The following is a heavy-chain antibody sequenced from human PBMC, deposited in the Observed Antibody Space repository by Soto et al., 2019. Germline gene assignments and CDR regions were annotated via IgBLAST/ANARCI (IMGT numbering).Heavy chain of an antibody. Sequence: GGSLRLSCAASGFTFSDYYMSWIRQAPGKGLEWVSYISSSSSYTNYADSVKGRFTISRDTAKNSLYLQMNSLRAEDTAVYYCARDPARDIVATISGQGAFDIWGQGTMVTVSS. J-gene: IGHJ3*02. V-gene: IGHV3-11*06. D-gene: IGHD5-12*01. CDR3: ARDPARDIVATISGQGAFDI. CDR2: ISSSSSYT. CDR1: GFTFSDYY.